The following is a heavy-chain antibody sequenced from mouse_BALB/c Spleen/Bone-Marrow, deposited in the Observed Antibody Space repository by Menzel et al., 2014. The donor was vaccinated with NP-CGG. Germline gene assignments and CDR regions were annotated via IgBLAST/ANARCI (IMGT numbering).Heavy chain of an antibody. V-gene: IGHV1-7*01. D-gene: IGHD6-1*01. Sequence: VKLQESGAELAKPGASVKMSCKASGYTFTSYWMHWVKQRPGQGLEWIGYINPNTDYTEYNQKFKDKATLTADKSSSTAFQQIIRPTSEDAGVYFWSKGCPRAFWGQGTPVTVS. CDR2: INPNTDYT. CDR3: SKGCPRAF. J-gene: IGHJ3*01. CDR1: GYTFTSYW.